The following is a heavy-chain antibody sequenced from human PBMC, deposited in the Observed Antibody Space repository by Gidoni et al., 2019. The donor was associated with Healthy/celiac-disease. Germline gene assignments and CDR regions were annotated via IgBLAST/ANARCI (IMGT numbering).Heavy chain of an antibody. CDR2: NNHSGST. D-gene: IGHD2-15*01. Sequence: QVQLQQLGSGLVKPSETLSLTCTVYGGSFIVYSCRWIRQHPGKGLEWIGANNHSGSTNYNPSLKSRVTISVDTSKNQFSLKLSSVTAADTAVYYCARGRVVVVVAATAYYYYGMDVWGQGTTVTVAS. V-gene: IGHV4-34*01. CDR3: ARGRVVVVVAATAYYYYGMDV. J-gene: IGHJ6*02. CDR1: GGSFIVYS.